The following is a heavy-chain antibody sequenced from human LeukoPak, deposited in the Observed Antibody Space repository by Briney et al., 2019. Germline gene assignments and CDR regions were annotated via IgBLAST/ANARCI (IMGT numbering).Heavy chain of an antibody. CDR3: ARDLLNEGNHLDY. D-gene: IGHD4-23*01. V-gene: IGHV4-30-4*01. CDR2: IYYSGST. Sequence: PSQTLSLTCTVSGGSVSSGDYYWSWIRQPPGKGLEWIGYIYYSGSTYYNPSLKSRVTISVDTSKNQFSLKLSSVTAADTAVYYCARDLLNEGNHLDYWGQGTLVTVSS. CDR1: GGSVSSGDYY. J-gene: IGHJ4*02.